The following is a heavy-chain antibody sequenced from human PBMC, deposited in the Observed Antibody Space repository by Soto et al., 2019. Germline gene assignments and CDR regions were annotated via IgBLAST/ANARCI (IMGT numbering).Heavy chain of an antibody. V-gene: IGHV4-59*01. J-gene: IGHJ4*02. CDR1: GGSISSSY. Sequence: PSETLSLTCTVSGGSISSSYWSWIRQPPGKGLEWIGYIYYSGSTNYNPSLKSRVTISVDTSKNQFSLKLSSVTAADTAMYYCAGGNYKRGYSYGTGYWGQGTLVTVSS. CDR3: AGGNYKRGYSYGTGY. D-gene: IGHD5-18*01. CDR2: IYYSGST.